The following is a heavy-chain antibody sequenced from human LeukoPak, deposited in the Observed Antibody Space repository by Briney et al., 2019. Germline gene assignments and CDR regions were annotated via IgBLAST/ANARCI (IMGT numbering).Heavy chain of an antibody. CDR1: GYTFTSYA. D-gene: IGHD3-10*01. J-gene: IGHJ4*02. CDR2: INPSGGST. Sequence: ASVKVSCKASGYTFTSYAMNWVRQAPGQGLEWMGIINPSGGSTSYAQKFQGRVTMTRDMSTSTVYMELSSLRSEDTAVYYCARDLGDYYGSGSYWGPFDYWGQGTLVTVSS. V-gene: IGHV1-46*01. CDR3: ARDLGDYYGSGSYWGPFDY.